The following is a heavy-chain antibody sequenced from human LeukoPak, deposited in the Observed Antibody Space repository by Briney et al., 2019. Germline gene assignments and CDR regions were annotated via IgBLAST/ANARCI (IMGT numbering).Heavy chain of an antibody. D-gene: IGHD1-7*01. Sequence: GGSLRLSCAASGFTFSSYAMSWVRQAPGKGLEWVSAISGSGGSTYYAASVKGRFTISRDNSKDTLYLQMNSLRAEDTAAYYCAKDQRTTHFRGYFDYWGQGTLVTVSS. CDR3: AKDQRTTHFRGYFDY. J-gene: IGHJ4*02. V-gene: IGHV3-23*01. CDR1: GFTFSSYA. CDR2: ISGSGGST.